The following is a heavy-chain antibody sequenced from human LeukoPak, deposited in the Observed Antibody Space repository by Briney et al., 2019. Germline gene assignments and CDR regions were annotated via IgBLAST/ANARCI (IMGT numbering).Heavy chain of an antibody. CDR2: IIPILGIA. V-gene: IGHV1-69*04. CDR1: GGTFSSYA. D-gene: IGHD2-2*01. Sequence: ASVKVSCKASGGTFSSYAISWVRQAPGQGLEWMGRIIPILGIANYAQKFQGRVTITADKSTSTAYMELSSLRSEDTAVYYCARVGGGVEVPAALLNWGQGTLVTVSS. CDR3: ARVGGGVEVPAALLN. J-gene: IGHJ4*02.